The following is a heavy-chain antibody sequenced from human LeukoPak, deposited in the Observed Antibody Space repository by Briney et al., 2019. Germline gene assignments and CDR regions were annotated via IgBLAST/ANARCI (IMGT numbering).Heavy chain of an antibody. D-gene: IGHD2-2*01. CDR3: ARERYCSSTSCPHGGLDY. CDR2: IGVSGSTM. J-gene: IGHJ4*02. Sequence: PGGSLRLSCAASGFTFSSYEMNWVRQAPGKGLEWVSYIGVSGSTMYYAESVKGRFTISRDNAKNSLYLQMNSLRAEDTAVYYCARERYCSSTSCPHGGLDYWGQGTLVSVSS. CDR1: GFTFSSYE. V-gene: IGHV3-48*03.